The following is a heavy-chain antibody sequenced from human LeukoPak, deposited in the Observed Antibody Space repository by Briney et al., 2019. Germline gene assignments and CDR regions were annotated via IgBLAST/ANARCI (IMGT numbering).Heavy chain of an antibody. CDR3: ARPPAGCSSTSCYGNWFDP. CDR1: GDSLSSNSAA. D-gene: IGHD2-2*01. J-gene: IGHJ5*02. Sequence: SQTLSLTCAISGDSLSSNSAAWAWVRQSPWRGLEWLGRTYYRAKWYNYYALSVKSRITINPDTSKNQFSLQLNSVTPEDTAVYYCARPPAGCSSTSCYGNWFDPWGQGTLVTVSS. CDR2: TYYRAKWYN. V-gene: IGHV6-1*01.